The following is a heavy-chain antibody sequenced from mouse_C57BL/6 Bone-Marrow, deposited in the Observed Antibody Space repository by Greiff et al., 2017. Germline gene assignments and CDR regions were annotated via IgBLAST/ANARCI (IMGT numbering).Heavy chain of an antibody. J-gene: IGHJ3*01. CDR3: ARDGRLRAWFAY. Sequence: VQLQQSGAELVKPGASVKISCKASGYAFSSYWMNWVKQRPGKGLEWIGQIYPGDGDTNYNGKVKGKATLTADKSSSTAYMQLSSLTSEDSAVYFCARDGRLRAWFAYWGQGTLVTVSA. CDR1: GYAFSSYW. V-gene: IGHV1-80*01. CDR2: IYPGDGDT. D-gene: IGHD2-4*01.